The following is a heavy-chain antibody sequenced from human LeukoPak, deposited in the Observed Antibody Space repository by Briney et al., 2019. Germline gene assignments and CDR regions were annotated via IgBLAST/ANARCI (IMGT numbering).Heavy chain of an antibody. Sequence: SVKVSCKASGYTFTSYAISWVRQAPGQGLEWMGGIIPIFGTANYAQKFQGRVTITADESTSTAYMELSSLRSEDTAVYYCARDYREMATIRDWGSPQYYYYGMDVWGQGTTVTVSS. CDR2: IIPIFGTA. D-gene: IGHD5-24*01. V-gene: IGHV1-69*13. CDR1: GYTFTSYA. J-gene: IGHJ6*02. CDR3: ARDYREMATIRDWGSPQYYYYGMDV.